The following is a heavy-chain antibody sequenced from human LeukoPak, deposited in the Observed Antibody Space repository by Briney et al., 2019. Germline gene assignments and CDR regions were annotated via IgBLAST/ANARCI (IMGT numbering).Heavy chain of an antibody. J-gene: IGHJ4*02. CDR1: GFTFSSYS. CDR3: ARDYYYDSSGYYGRRGLDY. D-gene: IGHD3-22*01. V-gene: IGHV3-21*01. CDR2: ISSSSSYK. Sequence: PGGSLRLSCAASGFTFSSYSMNWVRQAPGKGLERVSFISSSSSYKYYADSVKGRLTISRDNAKNSLYLQMNSLRAEDTAVYYCARDYYYDSSGYYGRRGLDYWGQGTLVTVSS.